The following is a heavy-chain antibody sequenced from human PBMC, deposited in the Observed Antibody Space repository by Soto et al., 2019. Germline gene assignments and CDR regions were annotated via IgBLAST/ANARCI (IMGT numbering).Heavy chain of an antibody. CDR2: IIPIFGTA. CDR3: AKVRYSSPMGYYCGMDV. Sequence: QVQLEQSGGEVKKPGSSVKVSCKASGVTFSKFIMTWVRQAPGLGLEWVGGIIPIFGTANYAQKFQGRVTITADESTSTSYMEVNNLRSEDTAVYYCAKVRYSSPMGYYCGMDVWGQGTTVTVSS. V-gene: IGHV1-69*01. D-gene: IGHD6-19*01. CDR1: GVTFSKFI. J-gene: IGHJ6*02.